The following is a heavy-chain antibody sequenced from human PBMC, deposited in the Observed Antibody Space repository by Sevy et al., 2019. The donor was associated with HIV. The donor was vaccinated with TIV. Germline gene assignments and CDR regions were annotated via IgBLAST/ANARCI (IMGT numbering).Heavy chain of an antibody. D-gene: IGHD5-18*01. Sequence: GGSLRLSCVASGFTFSDSWMIWVRQAPGKGLERIAFINEDGSRLGYVDSVRGRFTISRENIKNSLYLQMNNLRAEDTALYFCARDHAYSAVDYWGQGTLVTVSS. CDR1: GFTFSDSW. V-gene: IGHV3-7*01. CDR2: INEDGSRL. CDR3: ARDHAYSAVDY. J-gene: IGHJ4*02.